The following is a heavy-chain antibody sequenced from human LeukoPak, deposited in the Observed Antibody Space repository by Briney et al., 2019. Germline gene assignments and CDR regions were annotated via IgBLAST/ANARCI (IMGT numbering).Heavy chain of an antibody. V-gene: IGHV1-18*01. CDR1: GYTFTTYG. CDR2: ISGYNDYT. J-gene: IGHJ5*02. D-gene: IGHD6-13*01. CDR3: AKDGRDHLDSSSWYLGNWFDP. Sequence: ASVKVSCKASGYTFTTYGISWARQAPGQGLEWMGWISGYNDYTNYAQTFQGRVTMRTDISTSTVYMELRSLGSDDTAVYYCAKDGRDHLDSSSWYLGNWFDPWGQGTLVTVSS.